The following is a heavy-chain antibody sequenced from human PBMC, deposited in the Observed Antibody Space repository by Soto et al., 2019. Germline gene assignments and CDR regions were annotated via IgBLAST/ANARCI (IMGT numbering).Heavy chain of an antibody. J-gene: IGHJ5*02. CDR2: ISAYNGNT. Sequence: GASVKVSFKASGHTFTSYGISWVRQAPGQGLEWMGWISAYNGNTNYTQKLQGRVTMTTDTSTSTAYMELKSLRSDDTAVYYCARDDQNYSGWFDPWGQGTLVTVSS. CDR3: ARDDQNYSGWFDP. V-gene: IGHV1-18*04. D-gene: IGHD3-10*01. CDR1: GHTFTSYG.